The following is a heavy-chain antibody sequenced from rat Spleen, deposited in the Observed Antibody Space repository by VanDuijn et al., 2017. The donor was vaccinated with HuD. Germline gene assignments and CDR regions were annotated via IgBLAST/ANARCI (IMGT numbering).Heavy chain of an antibody. Sequence: EIHLQESGPGLVKPSQSLSLTCSVTGYTITSGYDWSWIRKFPGNKMEWMGFISYSGSTKYNPSLKSPISITRDTSKNQFFLQLNSVTTEDTATYYCARKAIRGFDYWGQGVMVTVSS. CDR2: ISYSGST. V-gene: IGHV3-4*01. D-gene: IGHD4-3*01. CDR3: ARKAIRGFDY. CDR1: GYTITSGY. J-gene: IGHJ2*01.